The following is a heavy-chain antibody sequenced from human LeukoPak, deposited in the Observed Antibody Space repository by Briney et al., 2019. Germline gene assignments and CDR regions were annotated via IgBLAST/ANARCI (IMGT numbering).Heavy chain of an antibody. CDR1: GFNFDDYA. V-gene: IGHV3-49*03. CDR2: IRSKAYGATI. Sequence: GGSLRLSCTTSGFNFDDYAMSWFRQAPGKGLEWVGYIRSKAYGATIEYAASVKGRFIISRDDSKNTAYLQMNSLKTEDTAVYYCTRGRRDLEYWGQGTLVIVSS. CDR3: TRGRRDLEY. J-gene: IGHJ4*02.